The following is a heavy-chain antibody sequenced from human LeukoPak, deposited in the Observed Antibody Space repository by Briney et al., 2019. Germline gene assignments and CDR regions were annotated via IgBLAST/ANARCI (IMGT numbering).Heavy chain of an antibody. CDR3: ARHLATSGSYPLDY. D-gene: IGHD2-2*02. J-gene: IGHJ4*02. Sequence: GGSLRLSCAASGFTFINYAMSWVRQAPGRGLEWVSVICGNAACTLYADSVKGRFIISRDNSRNTMYLYLQMNSLRAEDTAVYHCARHLATSGSYPLDYWGQGTPVTVSS. CDR1: GFTFINYA. CDR2: ICGNAACT. V-gene: IGHV3-23*01.